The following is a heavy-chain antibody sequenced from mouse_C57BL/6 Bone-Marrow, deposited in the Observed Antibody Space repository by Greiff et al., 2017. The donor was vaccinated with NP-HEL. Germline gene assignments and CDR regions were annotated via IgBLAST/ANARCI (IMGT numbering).Heavy chain of an antibody. CDR3: ARPLYDGYYFWYFDV. CDR1: GYTFTDYY. CDR2: IGPGSGST. V-gene: IGHV1-77*01. J-gene: IGHJ1*03. D-gene: IGHD2-3*01. Sequence: QVHVKQSGAELVKPGDSVKISCKASGYTFTDYYINWVKQRPGQGLEWSGKIGPGSGSTYYNEKFKGKASLTADKSSSTAYMQRSSLTSEDSAVYFCARPLYDGYYFWYFDVWGTGTTVTVSS.